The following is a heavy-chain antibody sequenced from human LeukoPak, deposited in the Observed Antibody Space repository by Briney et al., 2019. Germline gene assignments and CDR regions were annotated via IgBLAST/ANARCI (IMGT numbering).Heavy chain of an antibody. D-gene: IGHD3-10*01. CDR1: GFTFSSYV. V-gene: IGHV3-23*01. CDR3: AKDFGRNLGGPGY. Sequence: GGSLRLSCAASGFTFSSYVMSWVRQAPGKGLEWVSAISGSGGSPYYADSVKGRFAISRDDSKSTLYLQMNSLRGEDTAVYYCAKDFGRNLGGPGYWGRGTLVIVSS. CDR2: ISGSGGSP. J-gene: IGHJ4*02.